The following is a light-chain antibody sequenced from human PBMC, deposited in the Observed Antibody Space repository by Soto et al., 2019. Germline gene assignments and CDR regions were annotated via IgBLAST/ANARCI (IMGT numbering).Light chain of an antibody. CDR1: HGVNFLY. CDR3: QQYYIWPRT. J-gene: IGKJ1*01. CDR2: GAS. V-gene: IGKV3-15*01. Sequence: EIVFRRSPCILSLSPGEDATLSCRASHGVNFLYLAWCRQTPGQAPRLXIFGASTRETGIPAWFGGGGAGAVCTHSITSLKYEDFAVYYCQQYYIWPRTFSQGTQVDI.